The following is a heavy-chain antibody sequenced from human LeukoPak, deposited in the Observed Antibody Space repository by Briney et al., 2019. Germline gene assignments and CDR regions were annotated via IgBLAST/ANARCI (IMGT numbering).Heavy chain of an antibody. Sequence: GGSLRLSGAASGFTFSSYEMNWVGQAPGKGLEWVSFITSSGTSIFYADSVKGRFTISRDNAKNSLYLQMNSLRAEDTAVYYCARSTTTSLFDYWGQGTLVSVPS. V-gene: IGHV3-48*03. CDR3: ARSTTTSLFDY. J-gene: IGHJ4*02. CDR2: ITSSGTSI. CDR1: GFTFSSYE. D-gene: IGHD1-1*01.